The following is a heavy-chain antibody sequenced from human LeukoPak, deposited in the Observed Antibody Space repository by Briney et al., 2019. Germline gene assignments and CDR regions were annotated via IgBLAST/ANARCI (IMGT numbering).Heavy chain of an antibody. Sequence: GGSLRLSCAASGSTVSSYSMNWARQAPGKGLEGVSYISSSSSTIYCADSVKGRFTIPRDNAKNSLYLQMNSLRDEDTAVYYCARAFGLTDYWGQGTLVTVSS. V-gene: IGHV3-48*02. CDR1: GSTVSSYS. CDR2: ISSSSSTI. D-gene: IGHD3/OR15-3a*01. J-gene: IGHJ4*02. CDR3: ARAFGLTDY.